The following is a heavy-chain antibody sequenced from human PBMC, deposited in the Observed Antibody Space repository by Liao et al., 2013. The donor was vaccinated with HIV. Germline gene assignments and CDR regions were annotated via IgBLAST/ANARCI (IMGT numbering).Heavy chain of an antibody. CDR3: ARESLGYCTNGVCSTYYFDY. J-gene: IGHJ4*02. V-gene: IGHV4-30-2*01. D-gene: IGHD2-8*01. CDR1: GGSINSGGYS. CDR2: IYHSGST. Sequence: QVQLQESGPGLVKPSQTLSLTCAVSGGSINSGGYSWSWIRQPPGKGLEWIGYIYHSGSTHYNPSLKSRVTISVDRSKNQFSLKVSSVTAADTAFYYCARESLGYCTNGVCSTYYFDYWGQGTLVTVSS.